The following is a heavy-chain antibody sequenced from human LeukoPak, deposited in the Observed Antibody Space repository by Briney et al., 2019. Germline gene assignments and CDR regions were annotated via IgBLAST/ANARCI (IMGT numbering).Heavy chain of an antibody. CDR3: ARLGSYDFWSGSYYYYMDV. D-gene: IGHD3-3*01. CDR1: GYSISSGYY. J-gene: IGHJ6*03. V-gene: IGHV4-38-2*02. Sequence: SKTLSLTCTVSGYSISSGYYWGWLRQPPGKGLEWIGSIYQSGSTYYNPSLKSRVTISVDTSKNQFSLKLSSVTAADTAVYYCARLGSYDFWSGSYYYYMDVWGKGTTVTVSS. CDR2: IYQSGST.